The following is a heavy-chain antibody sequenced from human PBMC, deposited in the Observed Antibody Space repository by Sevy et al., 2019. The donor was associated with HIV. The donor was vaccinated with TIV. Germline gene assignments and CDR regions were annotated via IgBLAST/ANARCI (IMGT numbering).Heavy chain of an antibody. CDR1: GFTFSSYA. J-gene: IGHJ4*02. V-gene: IGHV3-30-3*01. CDR3: ARGPIVGATMGEGFDY. CDR2: ISYDGSNK. D-gene: IGHD1-26*01. Sequence: GGSRRLSCAASGFTFSSYAMHWVRPAPGKGLEWVAVISYDGSNKYYANSVKGRFTISIDNSKNTLYLQMNSLRGEDTAVYYCARGPIVGATMGEGFDYWGQGTLVTVSS.